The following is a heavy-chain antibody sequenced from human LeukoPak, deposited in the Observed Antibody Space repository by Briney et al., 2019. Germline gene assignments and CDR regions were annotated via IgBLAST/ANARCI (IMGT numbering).Heavy chain of an antibody. CDR3: ARSSGSYGA. CDR1: GGSISSGGYS. V-gene: IGHV4-30-2*01. CDR2: IYHSGST. J-gene: IGHJ5*02. Sequence: SETLSLTCAVSGGSISSGGYSWSWIRQPPGKGLEWIGYIYHSGSTYYNPSLKSRVTISVDRSKNQFSLKLSSVTAADTAVYYCARSSGSYGAWGQGTLVTVSS. D-gene: IGHD1-26*01.